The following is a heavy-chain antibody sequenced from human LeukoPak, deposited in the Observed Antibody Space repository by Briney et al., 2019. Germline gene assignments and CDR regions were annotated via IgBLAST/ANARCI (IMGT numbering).Heavy chain of an antibody. CDR3: ARDLGPNYYYYGMDV. J-gene: IGHJ6*02. D-gene: IGHD3-16*01. Sequence: KLQGRVTMTTDTSTSTAYMELRSLRSDDTAVYYCARDLGPNYYYYGMDVWGQGTTVTVSS. V-gene: IGHV1-18*01.